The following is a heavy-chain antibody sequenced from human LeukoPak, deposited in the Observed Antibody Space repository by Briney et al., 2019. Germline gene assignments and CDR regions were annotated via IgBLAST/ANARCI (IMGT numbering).Heavy chain of an antibody. CDR3: ASNYGSGSLGYYYYYYGMDV. CDR1: GFTFSSYE. CDR2: ISSSGSTI. D-gene: IGHD3-10*01. Sequence: GGSLRLSCADSGFTFSSYEMNWVRQAPGKGLEWVSYISSSGSTIYYADSVKGRFTISRDNAKNSLYLQMNSLRAEDTAVYYCASNYGSGSLGYYYYYYGMDVWGQGTTVTVSS. V-gene: IGHV3-48*03. J-gene: IGHJ6*02.